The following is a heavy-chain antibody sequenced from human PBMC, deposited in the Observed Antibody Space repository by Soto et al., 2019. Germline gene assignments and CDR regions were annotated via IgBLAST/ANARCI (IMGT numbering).Heavy chain of an antibody. CDR2: ISGSGGST. CDR1: GFTFSSYA. Sequence: GGSLRLSCAASGFTFSSYAMSWVRQAPGKGLEWVSAISGSGGSTYYADSVKGRFTISRDNSKNTLYLQMNSLRAEDTAVYYCAKAVDGFFGVVISSYGMDVWGQGTTVTVSS. V-gene: IGHV3-23*01. CDR3: AKAVDGFFGVVISSYGMDV. D-gene: IGHD3-3*01. J-gene: IGHJ6*02.